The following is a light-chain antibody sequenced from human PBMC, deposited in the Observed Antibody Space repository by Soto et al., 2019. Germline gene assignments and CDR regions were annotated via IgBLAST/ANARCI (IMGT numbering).Light chain of an antibody. J-gene: IGLJ2*01. CDR2: GNS. CDR1: SSNIGAGYD. CDR3: QSYDSSLSGVV. Sequence: QSVLTPPPSVSGAPGQRVTISCTGSSSNIGAGYDVHWYQQLPGTAPKLLIYGNSNRPSGVPDRFSGSKSGTSASLAITGLQAEDGADYYCQSYDSSLSGVVFGGGTQLTVL. V-gene: IGLV1-40*01.